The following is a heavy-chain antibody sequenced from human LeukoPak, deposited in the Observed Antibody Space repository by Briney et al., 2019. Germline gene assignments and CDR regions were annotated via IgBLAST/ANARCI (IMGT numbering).Heavy chain of an antibody. CDR1: GFTVSTNY. V-gene: IGHV3-66*01. CDR3: ARDAGGYGMDV. D-gene: IGHD2-8*02. CDR2: IYSGGST. J-gene: IGHJ6*02. Sequence: PGGSLRLSCAASGFTVSTNYMSWVRQAPGNGLGWVSVIYSGGSTYYADSVKGRFTISRDNSKDTLYLQMNSLRAEDTAVYYCARDAGGYGMDVWGQGTTVTVSS.